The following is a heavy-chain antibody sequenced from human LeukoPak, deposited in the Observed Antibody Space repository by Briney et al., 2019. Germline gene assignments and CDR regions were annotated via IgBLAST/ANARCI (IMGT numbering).Heavy chain of an antibody. CDR3: AKDICFRGWASGGSCYSGNWFDP. Sequence: GGSLRLSCAASGFTFSSYWMHWVRQAPGKGLEWVAGISWNSGSIGYADSVKGRFTISRDNAKNSLYLQMNSLRAEDTALYYCAKDICFRGWASGGSCYSGNWFDPWGQGTLVTVSS. J-gene: IGHJ5*02. CDR1: GFTFSSYW. D-gene: IGHD2-15*01. V-gene: IGHV3-9*01. CDR2: ISWNSGSI.